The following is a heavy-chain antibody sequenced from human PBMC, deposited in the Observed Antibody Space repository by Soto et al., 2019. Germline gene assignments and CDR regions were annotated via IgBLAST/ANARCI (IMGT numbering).Heavy chain of an antibody. Sequence: VQLVQSGAEEKKPGASVQVSCKASGYTFISYAMHWVRQAPGQRPEWMGWINAGNDNTRYSQKFQGRVTITRDTSASTAYMELSSLRSEDTAVYYCARGGDSGYFDYWGQGTLVTVSS. J-gene: IGHJ4*02. D-gene: IGHD3-10*01. CDR2: INAGNDNT. CDR1: GYTFISYA. V-gene: IGHV1-3*05. CDR3: ARGGDSGYFDY.